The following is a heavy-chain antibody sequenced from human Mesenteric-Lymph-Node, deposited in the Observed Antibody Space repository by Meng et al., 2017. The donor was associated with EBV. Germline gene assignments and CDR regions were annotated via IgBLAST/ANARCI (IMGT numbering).Heavy chain of an antibody. V-gene: IGHV4-34*01. CDR2: ISQSGDT. D-gene: IGHD3-3*02. CDR3: ARGAIFGIVITYFDY. J-gene: IGHJ4*02. CDR1: GGSCSGYH. Sequence: QGPLQPVGAGPVGPSDTLSLTWEASGGSCSGYHWSWIRQPPEKGLEYIGEISQSGDTTYNPSLKSRVTISVDRSRNQFSLKMASVTAADTAVYYCARGAIFGIVITYFDYWSQGTLVTVSS.